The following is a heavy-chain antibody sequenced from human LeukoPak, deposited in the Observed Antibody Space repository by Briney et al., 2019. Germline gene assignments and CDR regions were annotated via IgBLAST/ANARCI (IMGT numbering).Heavy chain of an antibody. CDR1: GYSISSGYY. J-gene: IGHJ4*02. Sequence: SETLSLTCTVSGYSISSGYYWGWIRQPPGKGLEWLGSIYHSGTYYNPSLKSRVTISVDTSKNQFSLNLSSVTAADTAVYYCVRTGPYYGSGTWRTYYFDYWGQGTLVTVSS. CDR2: IYHSGT. CDR3: VRTGPYYGSGTWRTYYFDY. D-gene: IGHD3-10*01. V-gene: IGHV4-38-2*02.